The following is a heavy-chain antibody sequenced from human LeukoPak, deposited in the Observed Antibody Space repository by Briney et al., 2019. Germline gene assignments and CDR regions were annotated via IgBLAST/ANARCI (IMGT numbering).Heavy chain of an antibody. D-gene: IGHD3-22*01. CDR3: ARELTYYYDSSGYEY. V-gene: IGHV4-4*07. J-gene: IGHJ4*02. CDR2: IYTSGST. Sequence: SETLSLTCTVSGGSISSYYWSWIRQPAGKGLEWIGRIYTSGSTNYNPSLKSRVTISVDTSKNQFSLKLSSVTAADTAVYYCARELTYYYDSSGYEYWGQGTLVTVSS. CDR1: GGSISSYY.